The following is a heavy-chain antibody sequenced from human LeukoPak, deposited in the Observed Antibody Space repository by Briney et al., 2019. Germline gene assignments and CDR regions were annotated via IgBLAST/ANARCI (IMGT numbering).Heavy chain of an antibody. Sequence: GGSLRLSCAASGFTFSSYSMNWVRQAPGKGLEWVSSISSSSSYIYYADSVKGRITISRDNAKNSLYLQMNSLRAEDTAVYYCTYGSGSYYNKRDDAFDIWGQGTMVTVSS. CDR3: TYGSGSYYNKRDDAFDI. V-gene: IGHV3-21*01. CDR2: ISSSSSYI. CDR1: GFTFSSYS. J-gene: IGHJ3*02. D-gene: IGHD3-10*01.